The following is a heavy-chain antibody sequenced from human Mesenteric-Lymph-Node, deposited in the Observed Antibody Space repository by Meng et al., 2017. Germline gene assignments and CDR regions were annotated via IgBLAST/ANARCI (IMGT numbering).Heavy chain of an antibody. D-gene: IGHD5-18*01. CDR2: INSDNGDT. Sequence: QVQLGQAGAEVKKPGASVKISCRASGYTFTASAVHWVRQAPGQSLEWMGRINSDNGDTDYSQKFQDRVTFSRDTSATTAYMELNSLRSEDTAVYFCATGPEMVSTLDFWGQGTLVTVSS. J-gene: IGHJ4*02. CDR3: ATGPEMVSTLDF. V-gene: IGHV1-3*04. CDR1: GYTFTASA.